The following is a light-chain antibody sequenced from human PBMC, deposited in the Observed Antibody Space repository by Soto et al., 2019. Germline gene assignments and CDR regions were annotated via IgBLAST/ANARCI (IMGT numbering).Light chain of an antibody. CDR2: EAT. J-gene: IGLJ1*01. CDR3: SSYAGSSNYV. CDR1: SSDVGGYNY. Sequence: LTQPPSASGSPGQSVSVSCTGTSSDVGGYNYVSWYQQHPGKAPRLLIYEATQRPSGVPDRFSGSKSGNTASLTVSGLQAEDEADYYCSSYAGSSNYVFGTGTKVTVL. V-gene: IGLV2-8*01.